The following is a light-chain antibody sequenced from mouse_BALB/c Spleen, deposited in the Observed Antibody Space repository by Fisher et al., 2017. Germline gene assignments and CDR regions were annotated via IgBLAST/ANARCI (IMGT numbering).Light chain of an antibody. J-gene: IGKJ5*01. CDR3: QQWSSNPPT. V-gene: IGKV4-55*01. CDR2: DTS. Sequence: IVLTQSPAIMSASLGEKVTMSCRASSSVSYMYWYQQKPGSSPRLLIYDTSNLASGVPARFSGSGSGTSYSLTISSMEAEDAATYYCQQWSSNPPTFGAGTKLELK. CDR1: SSVSY.